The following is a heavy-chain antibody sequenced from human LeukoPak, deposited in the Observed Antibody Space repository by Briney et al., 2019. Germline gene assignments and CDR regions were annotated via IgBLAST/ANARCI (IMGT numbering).Heavy chain of an antibody. Sequence: SETLSLTCTVSGGSISSYYWSWIRQPAGKGLEWIGRIYTSGSTNYNPSLKSRVTMSVDTSKNQFSLELSSVTAADTAVYYCARELTGIAVAGTLDYWGQGTLVTVSS. D-gene: IGHD6-19*01. V-gene: IGHV4-4*07. J-gene: IGHJ4*02. CDR3: ARELTGIAVAGTLDY. CDR1: GGSISSYY. CDR2: IYTSGST.